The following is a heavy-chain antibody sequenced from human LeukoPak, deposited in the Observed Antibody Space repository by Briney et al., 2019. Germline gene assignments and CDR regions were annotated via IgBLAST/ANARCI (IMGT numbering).Heavy chain of an antibody. V-gene: IGHV3-21*01. CDR3: ARGGAY. CDR1: GFTFSSYS. CDR2: ISSSRYI. J-gene: IGHJ4*02. Sequence: PGGPLRLSCAASGFTFSSYSMNWVRQAPGKGLEWVSSISSSRYIYYADSVKGRFTISRDNAKNSLYLQMNSLRAEDTAVYYCARGGAYWGQGTLVTVSS.